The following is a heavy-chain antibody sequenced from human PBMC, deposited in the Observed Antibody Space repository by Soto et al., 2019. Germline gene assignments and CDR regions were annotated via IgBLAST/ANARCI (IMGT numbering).Heavy chain of an antibody. CDR1: GFTFGDYA. Sequence: GESLKISCTASGFTFGDYAMSWVRQAPGKGLEWVGFIRSKAYGGTTEYAASVKGRFTISRDDSKSIAYLQMNSLKTEDTAVYYCTRNYYDSSGYYYLYYYGMDVWGQGTTVTVSS. V-gene: IGHV3-49*04. J-gene: IGHJ6*02. CDR2: IRSKAYGGTT. CDR3: TRNYYDSSGYYYLYYYGMDV. D-gene: IGHD3-22*01.